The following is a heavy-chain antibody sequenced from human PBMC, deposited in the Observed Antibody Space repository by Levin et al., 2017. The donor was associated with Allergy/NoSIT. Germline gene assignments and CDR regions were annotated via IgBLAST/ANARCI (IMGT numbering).Heavy chain of an antibody. J-gene: IGHJ6*02. CDR1: GFTFSSYG. V-gene: IGHV3-30*18. CDR2: ISYDGSNK. Sequence: LSLTCAASGFTFSSYGMHWVRQAPGKGLEWVAVISYDGSNKYYADSVKGRFTISRDNSKNTLYLQMNSLRAEDTAVYYCAKGGLRTGYYGMDVWGQGTTVTVSS. CDR3: AKGGLRTGYYGMDV. D-gene: IGHD5/OR15-5a*01.